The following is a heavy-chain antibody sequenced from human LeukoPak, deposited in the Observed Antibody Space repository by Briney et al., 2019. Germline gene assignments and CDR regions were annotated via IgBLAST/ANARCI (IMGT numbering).Heavy chain of an antibody. CDR1: GGSISSYY. Sequence: PSETLSLTCTDSGGSISSYYWSWIRQPPGKGLEWIGYIYYSGSTNYNPSLKSRVTISVDTSKNQFSLKLSSVTAADTAVYYCARDGLNDYGGNSFDYWGQGTLVTVSS. D-gene: IGHD4-23*01. V-gene: IGHV4-59*01. CDR2: IYYSGST. J-gene: IGHJ4*02. CDR3: ARDGLNDYGGNSFDY.